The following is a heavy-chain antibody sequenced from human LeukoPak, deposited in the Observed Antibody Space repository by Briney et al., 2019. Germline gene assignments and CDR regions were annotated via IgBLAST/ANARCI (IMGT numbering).Heavy chain of an antibody. Sequence: GGSLRLSCAASGFTFSTYTMNWVRQAPGKGPEWVSYISSIGTTIYYADSVKGRFTISRDDAKNSVFLQMNSLRDEDTAVYYCARVSGSGTYRHYYMDVWGKGTTVTISS. D-gene: IGHD3-10*01. CDR2: ISSIGTTI. V-gene: IGHV3-48*02. CDR1: GFTFSTYT. CDR3: ARVSGSGTYRHYYMDV. J-gene: IGHJ6*03.